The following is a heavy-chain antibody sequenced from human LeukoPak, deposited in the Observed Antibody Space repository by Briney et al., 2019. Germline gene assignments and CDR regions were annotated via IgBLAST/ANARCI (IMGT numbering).Heavy chain of an antibody. Sequence: GASVKVSCKASGGTFSSYAISWVRQAPGQGLEWMGGIIPIFGTANYAQKFQGRVTITADESTSTAYMELSSLRSEDTAVYYCARGEAKRITIFGVDPYYFDYWGQGTLVTVSS. D-gene: IGHD3-3*01. CDR3: ARGEAKRITIFGVDPYYFDY. J-gene: IGHJ4*02. V-gene: IGHV1-69*01. CDR1: GGTFSSYA. CDR2: IIPIFGTA.